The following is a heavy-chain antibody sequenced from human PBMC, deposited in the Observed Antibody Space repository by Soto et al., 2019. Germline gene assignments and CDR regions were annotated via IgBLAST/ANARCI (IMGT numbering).Heavy chain of an antibody. D-gene: IGHD4-4*01. Sequence: QVQLVQSGAEVKKPGASVKVSCKASGYTFTSYGISWVRQAPGQGLEWMGWISAYNGNTNYAQRLQGRVTLTTDTSTSTAYMELKSLRSDDTAVYYCARVNTVTTDIYGGMDVWGQGTTVTVSS. CDR3: ARVNTVTTDIYGGMDV. CDR2: ISAYNGNT. J-gene: IGHJ6*02. CDR1: GYTFTSYG. V-gene: IGHV1-18*01.